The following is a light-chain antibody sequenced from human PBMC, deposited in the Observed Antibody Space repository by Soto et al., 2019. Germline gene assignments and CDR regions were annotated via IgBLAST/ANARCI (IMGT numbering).Light chain of an antibody. CDR2: GAS. Sequence: EIVLTQSPGTLSLSPGEGATLSCRASQTVRNNYLAWYQQEPGQAPRLLIYGASSRATGIPDRFSGSGSGTDFTLTISRLEPEDFAVYYCQQYGSSLPITFGQGTRLEIK. CDR3: QQYGSSLPIT. V-gene: IGKV3-20*01. J-gene: IGKJ5*01. CDR1: QTVRNNY.